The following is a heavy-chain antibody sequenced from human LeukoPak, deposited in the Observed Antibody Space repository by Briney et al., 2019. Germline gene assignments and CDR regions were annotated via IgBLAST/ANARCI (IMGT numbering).Heavy chain of an antibody. D-gene: IGHD5-12*01. CDR1: GGTFSSYA. J-gene: IGHJ4*02. CDR2: IIPIFDTT. V-gene: IGHV1-69*05. CDR3: ARSNGYDYHFDY. Sequence: ASVKVSCKASGGTFSSYAISWVRQAPGQGLEWMGGIIPIFDTTNYAQNFQGRVTITTDESSNTAYMELSSLTSEDTAVYYCARSNGYDYHFDYWGQGTLVTVSS.